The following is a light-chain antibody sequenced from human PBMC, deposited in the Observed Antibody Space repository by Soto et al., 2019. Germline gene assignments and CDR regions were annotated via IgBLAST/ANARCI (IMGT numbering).Light chain of an antibody. V-gene: IGKV3-11*01. CDR1: QSVGGSN. Sequence: EIVLTQSPGTLSLSPGERATLSCRASQSVGGSNLAWYQQKPGQAPRLLIYDASNRATGIPARFSGSGSGTDFTLTIRSLEPEDFAVYYCQQRSNWPPITFGQGTRLEIK. CDR3: QQRSNWPPIT. CDR2: DAS. J-gene: IGKJ5*01.